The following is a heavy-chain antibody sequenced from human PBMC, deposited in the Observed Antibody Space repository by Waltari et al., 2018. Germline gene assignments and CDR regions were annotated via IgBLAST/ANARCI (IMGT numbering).Heavy chain of an antibody. CDR1: GGSISSGGYS. Sequence: QLQLQESGSGLVKPSQTLSLTCAVSGGSISSGGYSWSWIRQPPGKGLEWIGYIYHSGSTYYNPSLKSRVTISVDRSKNQFSLKLSSVTAADTAVYYCARGESGSLFDYWGQGTLVTVSS. CDR2: IYHSGST. CDR3: ARGESGSLFDY. D-gene: IGHD5-12*01. J-gene: IGHJ4*02. V-gene: IGHV4-30-2*01.